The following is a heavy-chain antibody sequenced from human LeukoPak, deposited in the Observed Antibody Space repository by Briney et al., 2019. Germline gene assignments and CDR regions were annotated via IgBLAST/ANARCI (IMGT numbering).Heavy chain of an antibody. CDR3: ANLIYSNYVFDY. CDR2: ISGSGGST. D-gene: IGHD4-11*01. J-gene: IGHJ4*02. Sequence: GGSLRLSCVASGFAFTNHAMTWVRQAPGKGLEWVSAISGSGGSTYYADSVKGRFTISRDNSKNTLYLQMNSLRAEDTAVYYCANLIYSNYVFDYWGQGTLVTVSS. V-gene: IGHV3-23*01. CDR1: GFAFTNHA.